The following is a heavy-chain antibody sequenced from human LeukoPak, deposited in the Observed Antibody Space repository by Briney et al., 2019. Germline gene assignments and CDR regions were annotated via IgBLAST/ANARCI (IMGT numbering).Heavy chain of an antibody. J-gene: IGHJ4*02. CDR2: MNPNSGNT. Sequence: ASVKVSCKASGYTFTSYDINWVRQATGQGLEWMGWMNPNSGNTGYAQKFQGRVTITRNTSISTAYMELRSLRSDDTAVYYCASGAIAAAGIADDYWGQGTLVTVSS. V-gene: IGHV1-8*03. D-gene: IGHD6-13*01. CDR1: GYTFTSYD. CDR3: ASGAIAAAGIADDY.